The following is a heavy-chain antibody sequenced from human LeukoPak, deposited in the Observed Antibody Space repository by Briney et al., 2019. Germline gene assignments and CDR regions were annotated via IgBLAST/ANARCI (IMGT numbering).Heavy chain of an antibody. D-gene: IGHD3-22*01. J-gene: IGHJ4*02. CDR1: GFTFSSYA. V-gene: IGHV3-30-3*01. CDR2: ISYDGSNK. CDR3: ARISAGASGYYYLSPHKPPIIDY. Sequence: GESLRLSCAASGFTFSSYAMHWVRQAPGKGLKWVAVISYDGSNKYYADSVKGRFTISRDNAKNSLYLQMNSLRAEDTAVYYCARISAGASGYYYLSPHKPPIIDYWGQGTLVTVSS.